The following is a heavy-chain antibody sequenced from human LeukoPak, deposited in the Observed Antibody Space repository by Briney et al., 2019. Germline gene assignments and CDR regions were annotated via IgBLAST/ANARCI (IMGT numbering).Heavy chain of an antibody. CDR1: GGSISSGGYY. CDR2: IYYSGST. D-gene: IGHD4/OR15-4a*01. J-gene: IGHJ4*02. Sequence: SETLSLTCTVSGGSISSGGYYWSWIRQHPGKGLEWIGYIYYSGSTNYNPSLKSRVTISVDTSKNQFSLKLSSVTAADTAVYYCARGEGDYGDEGIYYFDYWGQGTLVTVSS. CDR3: ARGEGDYGDEGIYYFDY. V-gene: IGHV4-31*03.